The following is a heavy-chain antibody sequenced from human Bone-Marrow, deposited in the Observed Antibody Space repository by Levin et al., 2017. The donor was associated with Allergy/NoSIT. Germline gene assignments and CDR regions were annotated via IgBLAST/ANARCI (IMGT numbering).Heavy chain of an antibody. CDR1: GFTFSSYG. Sequence: SCAASGFTFSSYGMHWVRQAPGKGLEWVAVISYDGSNKYYADSVKGRFTISRDNSKNTLYLQMNSLRAEDTAVYYCAKDAGYSDYWGQGTLVTVSS. J-gene: IGHJ4*02. CDR3: AKDAGYSDY. V-gene: IGHV3-30*18. CDR2: ISYDGSNK. D-gene: IGHD6-13*01.